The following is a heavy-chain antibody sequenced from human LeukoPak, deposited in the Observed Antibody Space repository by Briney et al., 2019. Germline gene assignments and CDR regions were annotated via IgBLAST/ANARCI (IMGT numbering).Heavy chain of an antibody. CDR2: IKQDGSEK. D-gene: IGHD6-13*01. Sequence: GGSLRLSCAGSGFTFSSYWMSWVRQAPGKGLEWVADIKQDGSEKYYVDSVKGRFSISRDNAKNSLYLQMNSLRAEDTAVYYCAKYGYSSSWYVPHFDYWGQGTLVTVSS. CDR1: GFTFSSYW. V-gene: IGHV3-7*01. J-gene: IGHJ4*02. CDR3: AKYGYSSSWYVPHFDY.